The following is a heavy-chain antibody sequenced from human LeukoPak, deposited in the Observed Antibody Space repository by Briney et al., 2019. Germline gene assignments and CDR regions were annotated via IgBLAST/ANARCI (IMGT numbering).Heavy chain of an antibody. CDR3: AKKDIVVVPAANDAFDI. V-gene: IGHV4-39*01. D-gene: IGHD2-2*01. J-gene: IGHJ3*02. Sequence: PSETLSLTCTVSGGSISSSSYYWGWIRQPPGKGLEWIGSIYYSGSTYYNPSLKSRVTISVDTSKNQFSLKLSSVTAADTAVYYCAKKDIVVVPAANDAFDIWGQGTMVTVSS. CDR1: GGSISSSSYY. CDR2: IYYSGST.